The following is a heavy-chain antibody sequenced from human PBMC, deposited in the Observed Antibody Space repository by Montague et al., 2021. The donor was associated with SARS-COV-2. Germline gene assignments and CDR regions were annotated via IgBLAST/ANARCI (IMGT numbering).Heavy chain of an antibody. D-gene: IGHD2-15*01. CDR3: ARDQGVYCSGGSCYNFDY. CDR1: GGSISTYYY. Sequence: ETLSLTCTVSGGSISTYYYWGWIRQPPGKGLEWIGSIYYGGSTYYNPSLKSRVTISVDTSMNHFSLKLSSVTAADTAVYYCARDQGVYCSGGSCYNFDYWGQGTLVTVSS. V-gene: IGHV4-39*02. CDR2: IYYGGST. J-gene: IGHJ4*02.